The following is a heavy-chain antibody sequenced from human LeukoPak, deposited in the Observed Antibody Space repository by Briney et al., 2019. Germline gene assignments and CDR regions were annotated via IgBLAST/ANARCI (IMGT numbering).Heavy chain of an antibody. Sequence: KAGGSLILSCAASGFTFSSYSMNWVRQAPGKGLEWVSSISSSSSYIYYADSVKGRFTISRDNAKNSLYLQMNSLRAEDTAVYYCARDFENGGNFDYWGQGTLVTVSS. CDR2: ISSSSSYI. D-gene: IGHD4-23*01. V-gene: IGHV3-21*01. CDR1: GFTFSSYS. J-gene: IGHJ4*02. CDR3: ARDFENGGNFDY.